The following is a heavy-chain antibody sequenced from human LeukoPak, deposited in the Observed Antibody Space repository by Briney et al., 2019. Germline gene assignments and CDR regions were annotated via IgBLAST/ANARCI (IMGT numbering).Heavy chain of an antibody. Sequence: PGGSLRLSCAASGFPFSSYWMSWVRQAPGKGLEWVANTKQDGSEKYHVDSVKGRFTISRDNVKNVLYLQMNSLRAEDTAVYYCWRWELADAFDIWGQGTMVTVSS. CDR2: TKQDGSEK. CDR1: GFPFSSYW. D-gene: IGHD1-26*01. V-gene: IGHV3-7*01. CDR3: WRWELADAFDI. J-gene: IGHJ3*02.